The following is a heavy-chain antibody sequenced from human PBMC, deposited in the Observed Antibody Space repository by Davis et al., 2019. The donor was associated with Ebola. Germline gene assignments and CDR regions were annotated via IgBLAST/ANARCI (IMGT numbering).Heavy chain of an antibody. CDR3: ARATGADY. V-gene: IGHV3-30*04. J-gene: IGHJ4*02. D-gene: IGHD1-1*01. CDR1: GFTFSSYA. CDR2: ISYDGSNK. Sequence: PGGSLRLSCAASGFTFSSYAMHWIRQAPGKGLEWVAVISYDGSNKYYADSVKGRFTISRDNSKNTLYLQMNSLRAEDTAVYYCARATGADYWGQGTLVTVSS.